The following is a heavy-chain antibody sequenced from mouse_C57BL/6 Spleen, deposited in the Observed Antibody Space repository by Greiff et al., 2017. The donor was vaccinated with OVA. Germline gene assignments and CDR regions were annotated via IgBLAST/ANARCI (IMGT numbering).Heavy chain of an antibody. D-gene: IGHD1-1*01. Sequence: VQLQQSGAELMKPGASVKLSCKATGYTFTGYWIEWVKQRPGHGLEWIGEILPGSGSTNYNEKFKGKATFTADTSSNTAYMQLSILTTEDSAIYDCALFTTVVPPWYFDVWGTGTTVTVSS. V-gene: IGHV1-9*01. CDR2: ILPGSGST. CDR1: GYTFTGYW. CDR3: ALFTTVVPPWYFDV. J-gene: IGHJ1*03.